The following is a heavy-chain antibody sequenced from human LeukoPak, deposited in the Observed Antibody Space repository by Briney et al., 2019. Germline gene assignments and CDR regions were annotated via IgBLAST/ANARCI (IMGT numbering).Heavy chain of an antibody. CDR1: GFTFSSYA. CDR2: ISGSGGST. CDR3: ARDNYGGNSGLDY. J-gene: IGHJ4*02. D-gene: IGHD4-23*01. Sequence: TGGSLRLSCAASGFTFSSYAMSWVRQAPGKGLEWVSAISGSGGSTYYADSVKGRFTISRDNSKNTLYLQMGSLRAEDMAVYYCARDNYGGNSGLDYWGQGTLVTVSS. V-gene: IGHV3-23*01.